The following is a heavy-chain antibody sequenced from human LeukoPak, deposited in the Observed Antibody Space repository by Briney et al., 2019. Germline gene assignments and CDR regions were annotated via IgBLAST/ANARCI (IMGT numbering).Heavy chain of an antibody. Sequence: SETLSLTCIVYGESFSGYYWTWIRQPPGKGLEWIGEIIDTGSTKYNSSLKSRVTISVDTSKNEFSLNLTSVTAADTAIYYCARGLASGYPPIPFDYWGQGTLVTVSS. D-gene: IGHD3-3*01. CDR3: ARGLASGYPPIPFDY. CDR1: GESFSGYY. V-gene: IGHV4-34*12. CDR2: IIDTGST. J-gene: IGHJ4*02.